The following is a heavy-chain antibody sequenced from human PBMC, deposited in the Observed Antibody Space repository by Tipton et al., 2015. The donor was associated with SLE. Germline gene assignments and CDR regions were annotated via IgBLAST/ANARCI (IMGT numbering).Heavy chain of an antibody. J-gene: IGHJ4*02. V-gene: IGHV4-61*09. CDR3: ARGGIYHDYSGNFDF. CDR1: GGSISSGSYY. Sequence: TLSLTCTVSGGSISSGSYYWSWIRQPAGKGLEWIGHIYTSGSTDYNPSLKSRVTISVDTSKNQFSLKLSSVTAADTAIYYCARGGIYHDYSGNFDFWGQGTLVTASS. D-gene: IGHD3-22*01. CDR2: IYTSGST.